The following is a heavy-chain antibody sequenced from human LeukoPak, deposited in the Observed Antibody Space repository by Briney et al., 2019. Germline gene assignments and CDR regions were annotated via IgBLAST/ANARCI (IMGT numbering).Heavy chain of an antibody. CDR2: ISSSGSTI. D-gene: IGHD6-13*01. J-gene: IGHJ3*02. CDR1: GFTFSDYY. Sequence: PGGSLRLSCAASGFTFSDYYMSLIRQAPGKGLEWVSYISSSGSTIYYADSVKGRFTISRDNAKNSLYLQMNSLRAEDTAVYYCAKDSSRGADAFDIWGQGTMVTVSS. V-gene: IGHV3-11*04. CDR3: AKDSSRGADAFDI.